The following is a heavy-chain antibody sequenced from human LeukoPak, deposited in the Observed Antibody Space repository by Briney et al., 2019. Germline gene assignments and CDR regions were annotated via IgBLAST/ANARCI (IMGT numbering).Heavy chain of an antibody. CDR2: IYTSGST. D-gene: IGHD2-2*01. J-gene: IGHJ6*03. CDR3: ARLNIVVVPAATRNHYYYYMDV. CDR1: GGSISSYY. V-gene: IGHV4-4*09. Sequence: SETLSLTCTVSGGSISSYYWSWIRQPPGKGLEWIGYIYTSGSTNYNPSLKSRVTISVDTSKNQFSLKLSSVTAADTAVYYCARLNIVVVPAATRNHYYYYMDVWGNGITVTVSS.